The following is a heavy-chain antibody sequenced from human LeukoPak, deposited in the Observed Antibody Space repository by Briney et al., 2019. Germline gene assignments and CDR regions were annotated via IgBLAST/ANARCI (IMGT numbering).Heavy chain of an antibody. J-gene: IGHJ5*02. CDR2: IYYSGST. D-gene: IGHD2-2*01. CDR3: ARVGQVVVPAVLKGWFDP. Sequence: PSQTLSLTCTVSGGSISSGGYYWSWIRQHPGKGLEWIGYIYYSGSTYYNPSLKSRVTISVDTSKNQFSLKLSSVTAADTAVYYCARVGQVVVPAVLKGWFDPWGQGTLVTVSS. V-gene: IGHV4-31*03. CDR1: GGSISSGGYY.